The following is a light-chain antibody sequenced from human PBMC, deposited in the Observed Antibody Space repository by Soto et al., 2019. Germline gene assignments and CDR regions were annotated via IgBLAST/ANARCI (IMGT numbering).Light chain of an antibody. CDR3: QQYSSAST. Sequence: DIRMTQSPSTLSASVGDRVTITCRASQGINNWLAWYQQKPGKAPKLLIYRASSLENGVPSRFSGRGSGTEFIFTITSLQPDDFATYYCQQYSSASTFGQGTKVEIK. J-gene: IGKJ1*01. V-gene: IGKV1-5*03. CDR1: QGINNW. CDR2: RAS.